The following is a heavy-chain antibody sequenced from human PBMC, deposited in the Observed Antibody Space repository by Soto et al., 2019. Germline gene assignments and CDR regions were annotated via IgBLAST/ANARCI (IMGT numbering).Heavy chain of an antibody. CDR3: AARLSLGYCSGGSCYSYGMDV. CDR1: GGSISSSNW. CDR2: IYHSGST. J-gene: IGHJ6*02. V-gene: IGHV4-4*02. D-gene: IGHD2-15*01. Sequence: SETLSVTCAVSGGSISSSNWWSWVRQPPGKGLEWIGEIYHSGSTNYNPSLKSRVTISVDKSKNQFSLKLSSVTAADTAVYYCAARLSLGYCSGGSCYSYGMDVWGQGTTVTVSS.